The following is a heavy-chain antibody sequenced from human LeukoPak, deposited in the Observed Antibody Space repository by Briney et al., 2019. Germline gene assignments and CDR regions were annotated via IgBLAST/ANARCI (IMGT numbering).Heavy chain of an antibody. CDR1: GYTFTGYY. CDR3: AKDSKIVGPTLRSYHYMDV. CDR2: INPKSGGT. V-gene: IGHV1-2*02. D-gene: IGHD1-26*01. Sequence: ASVKVSCKASGYTFTGYYMHWVRQAPGQGLEWMGWINPKSGGTNYEQKFQGRVTMTRDTSISTAYMEMSRLRSDDTAVYYCAKDSKIVGPTLRSYHYMDVWGKGTTVTVSS. J-gene: IGHJ6*03.